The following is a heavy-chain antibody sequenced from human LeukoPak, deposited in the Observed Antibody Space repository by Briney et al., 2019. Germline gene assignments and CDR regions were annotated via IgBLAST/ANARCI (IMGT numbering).Heavy chain of an antibody. J-gene: IGHJ6*02. V-gene: IGHV1-18*01. CDR1: GYTFTSYG. D-gene: IGHD3-22*01. CDR2: ISAYNGNT. Sequence: ASVKVSCKASGYTFTSYGISWVRQAPGQGLEWMGWISAYNGNTNYAQKFQGRVTMTEDTSTDTAYMELSSLRSEDTAVYYCATSFSPPTHTYYYDSSGFYGMDVWGQGATVAVSS. CDR3: ATSFSPPTHTYYYDSSGFYGMDV.